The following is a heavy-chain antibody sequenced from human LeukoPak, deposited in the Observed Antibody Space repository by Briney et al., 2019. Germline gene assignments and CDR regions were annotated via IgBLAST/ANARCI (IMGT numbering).Heavy chain of an antibody. CDR3: ARVYGDTAMVFLDY. V-gene: IGHV6-1*01. CDR2: TYYRSTWYN. Sequence: SQTLSLTCAISGDSVSSNSVTWNWIRQSPSRGLEWLGRTYYRSTWYNDYAVSVRGRITVNPDTSKNQFSLHLNSVTAADTAVYYCARVYGDTAMVFLDYWGQGTLVTVSS. CDR1: GDSVSSNSVT. J-gene: IGHJ4*02. D-gene: IGHD5-18*01.